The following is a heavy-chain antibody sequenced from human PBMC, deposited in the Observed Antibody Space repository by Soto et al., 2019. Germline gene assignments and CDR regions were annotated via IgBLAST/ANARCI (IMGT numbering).Heavy chain of an antibody. V-gene: IGHV3-48*03. D-gene: IGHD2-21*01. CDR2: ITGSGGAV. CDR3: AKVAPFILGSPI. CDR1: GFDFSGSE. Sequence: EVKLVESGGDLVQPGGSLRLSCTASGFDFSGSEMNWFRQTPGKGLEWLAYITGSGGAVFHADSVKGRFSISRDNAKNSLFPEMNTLTADDAGVYYCAKVAPFILGSPIWGQGTLVTVSS. J-gene: IGHJ4*02.